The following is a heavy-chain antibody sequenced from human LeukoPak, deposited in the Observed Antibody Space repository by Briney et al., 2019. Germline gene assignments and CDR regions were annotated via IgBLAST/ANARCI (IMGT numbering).Heavy chain of an antibody. V-gene: IGHV3-30*04. CDR2: ISCDGSNK. D-gene: IGHD6-13*01. J-gene: IGHJ4*02. Sequence: GGSLRLSCAASGFTFSSYAMHWVRQAPGKGLEWVAVISCDGSNKYYADSVKGRFTISRDNSKNTLYLQMNSLRAEDTAVYYCARRTQPYYFDYWGQGTLVTVSS. CDR1: GFTFSSYA. CDR3: ARRTQPYYFDY.